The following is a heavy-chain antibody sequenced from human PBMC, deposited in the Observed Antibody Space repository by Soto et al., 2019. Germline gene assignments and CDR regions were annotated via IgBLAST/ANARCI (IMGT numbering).Heavy chain of an antibody. J-gene: IGHJ4*02. CDR2: IYYTGSA. CDR1: GDSISSGDYY. CDR3: ARGDYIFNYFDY. Sequence: QVQLQESGPGQVKPSQTLTLTCTVSGDSISSGDYYWSWIRQHPGKGLEWIGYIYYTGSAYYNPSLRSRVSISIETSKTQFSLNLNSVTAADTAVYYCARGDYIFNYFDYWGQGTLVTVSS. V-gene: IGHV4-31*03. D-gene: IGHD4-4*01.